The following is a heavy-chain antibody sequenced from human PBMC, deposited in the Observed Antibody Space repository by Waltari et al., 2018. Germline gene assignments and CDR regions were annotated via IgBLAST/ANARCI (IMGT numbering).Heavy chain of an antibody. CDR1: GYTFTGNY. CDR3: AREFPVASGFDP. D-gene: IGHD5-12*01. V-gene: IGHV1-2*02. CDR2: INPYSGGT. J-gene: IGHJ5*02. Sequence: QVQLVQSGAEVKKPGASVKVSCKASGYTFTGNYMHWVRQAPGQGLEWMGWINPYSGGTNYAQKFQGRVSMTRDTSISTVYMELSRLRSDDTAVYYCAREFPVASGFDPWGQGTLVTVSS.